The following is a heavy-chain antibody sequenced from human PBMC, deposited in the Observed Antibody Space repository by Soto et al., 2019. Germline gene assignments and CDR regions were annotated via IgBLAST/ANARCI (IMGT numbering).Heavy chain of an antibody. J-gene: IGHJ4*02. CDR2: IVPVFGRP. CDR3: AREGSGYNF. V-gene: IGHV1-69*13. CDR1: GGSFSNFG. Sequence: SVKVSCKASGGSFSNFGISWVRQAPGQGLEWMGGIVPVFGRPNYAQRFRGRLTITADESTGTGYMELISLRSDDTAVYYCAREGSGYNFWGQGTQVTVSS. D-gene: IGHD5-12*01.